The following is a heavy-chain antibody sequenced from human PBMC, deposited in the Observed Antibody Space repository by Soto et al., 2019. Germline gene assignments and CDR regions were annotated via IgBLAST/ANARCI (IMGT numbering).Heavy chain of an antibody. V-gene: IGHV4-59*11. CDR2: IFYSGSTTY. J-gene: IGHJ4*02. Sequence: ETLSLTCTVSGGSISGHYWIWIRQPPGEGMEWIGYIFYSGSTTYNNNPSLKSRVTISVDTSKNQFSLRLSSVTAADTAVYYCARVGSSGWSPDYWGQGTLVTVSS. CDR3: ARVGSSGWSPDY. CDR1: GGSISGHY. D-gene: IGHD6-19*01.